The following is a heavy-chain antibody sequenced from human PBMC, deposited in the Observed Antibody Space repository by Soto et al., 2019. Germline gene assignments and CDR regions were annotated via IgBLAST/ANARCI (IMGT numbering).Heavy chain of an antibody. CDR2: IIPIFGTE. D-gene: IGHD6-19*01. V-gene: IGHV1-69*01. CDR1: VGTFSSYA. J-gene: IGHJ6*02. Sequence: QVQLVQYGAEVKKPGSSVKVSCKASVGTFSSYAISWVRQAPGQGLEWLGGIIPIFGTENYAQKFQGRVTITEDESTRTAYMELSSMISEDTAVYYCARVSNSADPYSSGWYFRVTHSKYYSGMDVWGQWTTVTVSS. CDR3: ARVSNSADPYSSGWYFRVTHSKYYSGMDV.